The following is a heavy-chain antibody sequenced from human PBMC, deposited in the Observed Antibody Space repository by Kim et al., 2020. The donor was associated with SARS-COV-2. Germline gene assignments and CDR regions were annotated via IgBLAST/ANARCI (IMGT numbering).Heavy chain of an antibody. CDR2: IYFSGKT. CDR1: GGSISSHY. D-gene: IGHD2-8*02. V-gene: IGHV4-59*11. CDR3: ARDGGRVLIPYGMDV. J-gene: IGHJ6*02. Sequence: SETLSLTCTVSGGSISSHYWSWIRQPPGKGLEWIGDIYFSGKTNYNPSLKSRVTISVDTSKNQLSLKLSSVTAADTAVYYCARDGGRVLIPYGMDVWGQGTTVIVSS.